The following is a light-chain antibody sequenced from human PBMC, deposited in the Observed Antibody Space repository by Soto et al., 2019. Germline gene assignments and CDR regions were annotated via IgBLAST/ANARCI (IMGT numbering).Light chain of an antibody. CDR3: GTWDRSLTGGV. CDR2: DND. J-gene: IGLJ1*01. Sequence: QSVLTQPHSVSAAPGQKVTISCSGSSSNIGNFYVSWYQQVPGTAPKVLIYDNDRRASGTPDRFSASKSGTSATLDITGLQAGDEAEYYCGTWDRSLTGGVFGTGTKLTVL. V-gene: IGLV1-51*01. CDR1: SSNIGNFY.